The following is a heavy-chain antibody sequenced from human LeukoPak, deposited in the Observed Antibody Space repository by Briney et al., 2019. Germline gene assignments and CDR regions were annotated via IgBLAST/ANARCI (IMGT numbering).Heavy chain of an antibody. CDR2: ITGNGGST. J-gene: IGHJ4*02. V-gene: IGHV3-23*01. D-gene: IGHD3-22*01. CDR3: AKRGVVIRVILVGFHKEAYYFDS. CDR1: GFTFSNYA. Sequence: GGSLRLSCAASGFTFSNYAMGWVRQAPGKGLEWVSLITGNGGSTYHPDSVKGRFTISRDNPKNTLYLQMNSLRAEDTAVYFCAKRGVVIRVILVGFHKEAYYFDSWAREPWSPSPQ.